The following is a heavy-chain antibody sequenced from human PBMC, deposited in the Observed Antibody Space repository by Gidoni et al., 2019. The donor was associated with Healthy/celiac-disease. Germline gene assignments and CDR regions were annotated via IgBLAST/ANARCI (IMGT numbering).Heavy chain of an antibody. CDR2: ISGSGGST. J-gene: IGHJ3*02. V-gene: IGHV3-23*01. D-gene: IGHD3-10*01. Sequence: VQLLESGGALLQPGGSLTLSCAAPGFTFSSYAMSWVRQAPGKGLEWVSAISGSGGSTYYADSVKGRFTISRDNSKNTLYLQMNSLRAEDTAVYYCAKIFSGSSPGAFDIWGQGTMVTVSS. CDR1: GFTFSSYA. CDR3: AKIFSGSSPGAFDI.